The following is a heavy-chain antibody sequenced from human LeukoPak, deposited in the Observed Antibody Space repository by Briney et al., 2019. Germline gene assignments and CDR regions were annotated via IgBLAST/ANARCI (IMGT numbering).Heavy chain of an antibody. Sequence: GGSLRLSCAASGFTFSSYSMNWVRQAPGKGLEWVSSISSSSSYIYYADSVKGRFTISRDNAKNSLYLQMNSLRAEDTAVYYCAKEYYDSSGYYYEDYWGQGTLVTVSS. V-gene: IGHV3-21*04. CDR1: GFTFSSYS. CDR3: AKEYYDSSGYYYEDY. CDR2: ISSSSSYI. D-gene: IGHD3-22*01. J-gene: IGHJ4*02.